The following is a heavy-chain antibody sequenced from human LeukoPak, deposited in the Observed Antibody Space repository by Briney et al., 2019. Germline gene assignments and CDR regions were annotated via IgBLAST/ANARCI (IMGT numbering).Heavy chain of an antibody. J-gene: IGHJ4*02. CDR3: AKDRGWEFPLEAY. V-gene: IGHV3-23*01. Sequence: PGGSLRLSCVASGFTFKNYVMNWVRQAPGKGLEWLATIYGSGVRISSADSVKGRFTISRDNTNNTLYLQMNSPGSEETALCYFAKDRGWEFPLEAYWGQGMLVTVSS. CDR2: IYGSGVRI. CDR1: GFTFKNYV. D-gene: IGHD3-3*01.